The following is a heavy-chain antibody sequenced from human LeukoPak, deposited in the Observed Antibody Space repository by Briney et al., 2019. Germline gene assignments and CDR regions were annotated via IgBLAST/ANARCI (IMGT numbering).Heavy chain of an antibody. CDR3: ATDSGYSYGYYFDY. V-gene: IGHV4-31*03. J-gene: IGHJ4*02. CDR2: IYYSGST. CDR1: GASISGSGYY. Sequence: PSETLSLTCTVSGASISGSGYYWSCIRQHPGKGLEYIGYIYYSGSTYYNPSLKSRVTMSVDTSKNQFSLKLSSVTAVDTAVYYCATDSGYSYGYYFDYWGQGTLVTVSS. D-gene: IGHD5-18*01.